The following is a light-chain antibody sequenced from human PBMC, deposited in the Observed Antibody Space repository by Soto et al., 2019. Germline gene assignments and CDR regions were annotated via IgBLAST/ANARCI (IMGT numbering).Light chain of an antibody. J-gene: IGKJ1*01. CDR2: GAS. CDR3: QQYVSSPQT. CDR1: QSVSSSY. Sequence: DIVLTQSPGILSLSPGERATLSCRASQSVSSSYLAWYQRKPGQAPRLLIYGASNRVTGIPDRFSGSGSGTDFTLTISRLEPEDFAMYFCQQYVSSPQTFGQGTKVDIK. V-gene: IGKV3-20*01.